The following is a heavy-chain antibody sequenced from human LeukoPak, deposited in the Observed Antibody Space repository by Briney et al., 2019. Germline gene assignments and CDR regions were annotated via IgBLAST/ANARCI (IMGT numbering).Heavy chain of an antibody. D-gene: IGHD6-19*01. CDR2: ISYDGRNK. CDR1: GFTFSSYA. V-gene: IGHV3-30*04. Sequence: GGSLRLSCAASGFTFSSYALHWVRQAPGKGLEWVAVISYDGRNKYYADSVKGRFTISRDNSKNTLYLQMNSLRAEDTAVYYCATVAAPAGGWFDPWGQGTLVTVSS. CDR3: ATVAAPAGGWFDP. J-gene: IGHJ5*02.